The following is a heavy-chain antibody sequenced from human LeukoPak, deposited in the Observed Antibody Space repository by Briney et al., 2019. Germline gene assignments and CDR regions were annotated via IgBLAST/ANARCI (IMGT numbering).Heavy chain of an antibody. V-gene: IGHV3-30*19. CDR1: GFAFSSYG. CDR3: ARDYFWEQYYFDY. CDR2: IQYDGSNE. D-gene: IGHD3-16*01. J-gene: IGHJ4*02. Sequence: GGSLRLSCAASGFAFSSYGMHWVRQAPGKGLEWVAYIQYDGSNEQYADSVRGRFSISRDSSKNILYLQMNSLRAEDTAVYYCARDYFWEQYYFDYWGQGTLVTVSS.